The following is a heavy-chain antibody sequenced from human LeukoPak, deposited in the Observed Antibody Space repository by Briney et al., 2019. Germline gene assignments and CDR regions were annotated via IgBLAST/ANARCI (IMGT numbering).Heavy chain of an antibody. CDR2: IWRDGSNE. V-gene: IGHV3-33*08. CDR1: GFAFSSYA. CDR3: ARDRERAADLGY. J-gene: IGHJ4*02. D-gene: IGHD6-13*01. Sequence: GESLKISCAASGFAFSSYAMHWVRQAPGKGLELVAIIWRDGSNEYYADSVKGRFTISRDNSKNTLYLQMNSLRAEDTAVYYCARDRERAADLGYWGQGTLVTVSS.